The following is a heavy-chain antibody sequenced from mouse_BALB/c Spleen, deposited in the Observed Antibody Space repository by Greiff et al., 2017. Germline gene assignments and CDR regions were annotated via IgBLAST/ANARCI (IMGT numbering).Heavy chain of an antibody. D-gene: IGHD2-3*01. CDR1: GYTFTSYW. CDR2: INPSTGYT. Sequence: QVQLQQSGAELAKPGASVKMSCKASGYTFTSYWMHWVNQRPGQGLEWIGYINPSTGYTEYNQKFKDKATLTADKSSSTAYMQLSSLTSEDSAVYYCARFYDGYSDAMDYWGQGTSVTVSA. CDR3: ARFYDGYSDAMDY. V-gene: IGHV1-7*01. J-gene: IGHJ4*01.